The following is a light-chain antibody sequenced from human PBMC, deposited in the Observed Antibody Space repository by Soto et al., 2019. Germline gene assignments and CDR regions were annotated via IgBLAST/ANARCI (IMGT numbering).Light chain of an antibody. V-gene: IGKV3-20*01. CDR3: QQYNNWPFS. Sequence: EIVLTQSPGTLSLSPGERATLSCRASQSVSTNQLAWYQQKPGQAPRLLIYGASSRATGIADRFSGSGSGTDFTLTISRLEPEDFAVYYCQQYNNWPFSFGQGTRLEI. CDR2: GAS. J-gene: IGKJ5*01. CDR1: QSVSTNQ.